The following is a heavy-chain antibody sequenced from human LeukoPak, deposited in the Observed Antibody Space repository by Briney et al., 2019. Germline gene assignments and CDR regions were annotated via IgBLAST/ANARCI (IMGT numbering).Heavy chain of an antibody. CDR1: GGSISIHY. CDR3: ARSLSSSVKFDY. CDR2: IYYSGSA. Sequence: PSQTLSLTCTVSGGSISIHYWSWIRQPPGKGLEWIGYIYYSGSANYHPSLKSRVTISVDTSKNQFSLKLSSVTAADTAVYYCARSLSSSVKFDYWGQGTLVSVSS. J-gene: IGHJ4*02. D-gene: IGHD2-2*01. V-gene: IGHV4-59*11.